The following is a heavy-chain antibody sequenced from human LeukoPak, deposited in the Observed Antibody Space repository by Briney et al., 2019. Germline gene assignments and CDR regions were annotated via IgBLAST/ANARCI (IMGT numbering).Heavy chain of an antibody. CDR3: ASQRRLGYCSSTSCYYSNWFDP. D-gene: IGHD2-2*01. CDR2: INPNSGNT. J-gene: IGHJ5*02. Sequence: ASVKVSCKASGYTFTGYYMHWVRQAPGQGLEWMGWINPNSGNTNYAQKLQGRVTMTTDTSTSTAYMELRSLRSDDTAVYYCASQRRLGYCSSTSCYYSNWFDPWGQGTLVTVSS. CDR1: GYTFTGYY. V-gene: IGHV1-18*04.